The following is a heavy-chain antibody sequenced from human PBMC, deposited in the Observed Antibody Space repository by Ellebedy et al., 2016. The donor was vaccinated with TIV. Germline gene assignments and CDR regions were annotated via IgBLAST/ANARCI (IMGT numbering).Heavy chain of an antibody. CDR1: GFIFSNYW. J-gene: IGHJ4*02. D-gene: IGHD3/OR15-3a*01. Sequence: GESLKISCTGSGFIFSNYWMSWVRQAPGKGPEWVANIKEDGSVKYYVDSVKGRFTISRDNADSSLYLQMNSLRAEDTAVYFCARDLAWKYFDFWGQGTLVTVSS. CDR2: IKEDGSVK. CDR3: ARDLAWKYFDF. V-gene: IGHV3-7*01.